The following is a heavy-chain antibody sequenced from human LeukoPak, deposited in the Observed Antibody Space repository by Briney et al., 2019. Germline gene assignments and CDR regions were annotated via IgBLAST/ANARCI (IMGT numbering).Heavy chain of an antibody. CDR2: IDPSDSYT. J-gene: IGHJ4*02. D-gene: IGHD3-10*01. CDR1: GYSFTSYW. Sequence: GESLKISCKGSGYSFTSYWISWVRQMPGKGLEWMGKIDPSDSYTKYSPSFQGQVTISADKSISTAYLQWISLKASDTAMYFCVRLWFGELAGIDSWGQGTLVTVSS. CDR3: VRLWFGELAGIDS. V-gene: IGHV5-10-1*04.